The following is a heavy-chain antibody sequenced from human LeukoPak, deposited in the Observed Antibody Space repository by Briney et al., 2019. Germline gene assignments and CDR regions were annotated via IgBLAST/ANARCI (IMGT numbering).Heavy chain of an antibody. J-gene: IGHJ3*02. Sequence: SVKVSCKASGGTFSSYAISWVRQAPGQGLEWMGGIIPIFGTANYAQKFQGRVTITADESTSTAYMELSSLRSEDTAVYYCATEGLATRLDAFDIWGQGTMVTVSS. CDR1: GGTFSSYA. CDR3: ATEGLATRLDAFDI. V-gene: IGHV1-69*01. CDR2: IIPIFGTA. D-gene: IGHD5-12*01.